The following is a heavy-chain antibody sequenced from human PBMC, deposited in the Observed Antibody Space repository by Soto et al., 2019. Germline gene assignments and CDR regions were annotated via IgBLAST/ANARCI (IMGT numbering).Heavy chain of an antibody. V-gene: IGHV4-59*01. J-gene: IGHJ6*02. CDR3: ARGSDYVWGSYRYHYYYGMDV. Sequence: AETLSLTCTVSGGSISSYYWSWIRQPPGKGREWIGYIYYSGSTNYNPSLKSRVTISVDTSKNQFSLKLSSVTAADTAVYYCARGSDYVWGSYRYHYYYGMDVWGQGTTVTVS. CDR1: GGSISSYY. CDR2: IYYSGST. D-gene: IGHD3-16*02.